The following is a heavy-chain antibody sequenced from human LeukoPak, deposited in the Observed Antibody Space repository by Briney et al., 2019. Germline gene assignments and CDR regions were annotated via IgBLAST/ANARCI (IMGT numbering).Heavy chain of an antibody. Sequence: PGRSLRLSCTASGFTFGGYAMSWVRQAPGKGLEWVGFIRSKAYGGTTEYAASVKGRFTISRDDSKSIAYLQMNSLKTEDTAEYYCTRVIGGYDILTGYSLYWGQGTLVTVSS. CDR3: TRVIGGYDILTGYSLY. CDR2: IRSKAYGGTT. CDR1: GFTFGGYA. V-gene: IGHV3-49*04. D-gene: IGHD3-9*01. J-gene: IGHJ4*02.